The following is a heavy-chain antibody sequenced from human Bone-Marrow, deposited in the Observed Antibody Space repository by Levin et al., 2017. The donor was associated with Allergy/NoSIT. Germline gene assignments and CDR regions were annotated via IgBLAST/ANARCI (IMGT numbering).Heavy chain of an antibody. CDR3: ARGELGSGYLFDY. D-gene: IGHD5-12*01. J-gene: IGHJ4*02. CDR2: MYPNSDNA. V-gene: IGHV1-8*01. CDR1: GYTFTSFD. Sequence: ASVKVSCKTSGYTFTSFDINWVRQATGQGLEWMGWMYPNSDNAGYAQKFQRRVTMTRNTSISTAYMELSSLRSEDTAIYYCARGELGSGYLFDYWGQGTLVTVSS.